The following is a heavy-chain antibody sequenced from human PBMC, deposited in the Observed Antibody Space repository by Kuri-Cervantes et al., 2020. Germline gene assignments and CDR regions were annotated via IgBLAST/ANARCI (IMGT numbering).Heavy chain of an antibody. J-gene: IGHJ4*02. D-gene: IGHD3-16*01. V-gene: IGHV3-30-3*01. Sequence: GESLKISCAASGFTFSSYAMHWVRQAPGKGLEWVAVISYDGSNKYYADSVKGRFTISRDNSKNTLYLQMNSLRAEDTAVYYCARGLGGYGLRWGQGTLVTVSS. CDR1: GFTFSSYA. CDR3: ARGLGGYGLR. CDR2: ISYDGSNK.